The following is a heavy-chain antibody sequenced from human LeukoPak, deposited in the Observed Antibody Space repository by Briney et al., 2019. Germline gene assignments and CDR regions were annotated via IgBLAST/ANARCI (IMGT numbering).Heavy chain of an antibody. CDR2: ISSGSGTI. CDR1: GFSFSSYS. CDR3: ARGGNIDY. V-gene: IGHV3-48*02. J-gene: IGHJ4*02. D-gene: IGHD3-10*01. Sequence: PGGSLRLSCAASGFSFSSYSMNWGRQAPAKGLEWLSYISSGSGTIYYADSVKGRFTISRDNAKNSVYLQMNSLRDEDTAVYYCARGGNIDYWGQGILVTVSS.